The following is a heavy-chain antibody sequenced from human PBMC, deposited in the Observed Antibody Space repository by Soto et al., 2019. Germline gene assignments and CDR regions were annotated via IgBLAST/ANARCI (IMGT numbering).Heavy chain of an antibody. CDR3: AKTARYDSVWGSSGLDP. CDR2: ISYDGSDK. D-gene: IGHD3-16*01. Sequence: QVQLVESGGGVVQPGRSLKRSCAASGFTFSSYGMHWVRQAPGKGLEWVAVISYDGSDKYYADSVKGRFTISRDDSKNTLYLQMNSLRAEDTAVYYCAKTARYDSVWGSSGLDPWGQGNLVTVSS. CDR1: GFTFSSYG. J-gene: IGHJ5*02. V-gene: IGHV3-30*18.